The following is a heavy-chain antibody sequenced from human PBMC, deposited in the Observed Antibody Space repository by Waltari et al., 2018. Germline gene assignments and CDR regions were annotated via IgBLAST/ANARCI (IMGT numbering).Heavy chain of an antibody. V-gene: IGHV3-7*01. CDR1: GFTFSNYW. J-gene: IGHJ4*02. CDR2: IKPDGSEK. D-gene: IGHD3-10*01. CDR3: VQGGFYYAD. Sequence: EVQVVESGGGLVQPGGSLRLSCVASGFTFSNYWMSWVRQDPGKGLGWVANIKPDGSEKNHVDSVKGRFTISRDNAKNSLYLQMNSLRAEDTAVYYCVQGGFYYADWGQGTLVTVSS.